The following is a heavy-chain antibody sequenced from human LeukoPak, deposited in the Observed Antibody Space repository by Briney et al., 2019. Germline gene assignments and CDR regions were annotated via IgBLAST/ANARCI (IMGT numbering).Heavy chain of an antibody. V-gene: IGHV4-59*01. Sequence: PSETLSLTCTVSGGSISSYYWSWIRQPPGKGLEWIGYIYYSGSTNYNPSLKSRVTISVDASKRQFSLKLRSVTAADTAVYYCARDGRFSLADWGQGTLVTVSS. CDR2: IYYSGST. CDR1: GGSISSYY. CDR3: ARDGRFSLAD. D-gene: IGHD3-3*01. J-gene: IGHJ4*02.